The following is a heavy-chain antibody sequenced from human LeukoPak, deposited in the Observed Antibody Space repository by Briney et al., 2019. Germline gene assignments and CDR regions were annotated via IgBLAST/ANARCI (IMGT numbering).Heavy chain of an antibody. Sequence: PGGSLRLSCSASGFTFSSYAMHWVRQAPGKGLEYVSAISSNGGSTYYADSVKGRFTISRDNSKNTLYLQMNSLRAEDTAVYYCARAVSSGYDPFDYWGQGTLVTVSS. CDR1: GFTFSSYA. D-gene: IGHD3-22*01. CDR2: ISSNGGST. CDR3: ARAVSSGYDPFDY. V-gene: IGHV3-64*04. J-gene: IGHJ4*02.